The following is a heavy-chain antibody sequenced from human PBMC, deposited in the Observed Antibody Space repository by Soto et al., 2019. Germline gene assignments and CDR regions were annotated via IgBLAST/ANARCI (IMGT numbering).Heavy chain of an antibody. J-gene: IGHJ5*02. Sequence: LRLSCAASGFTFSSYSMNWVRQAPGKGLEWVSYISSSSSTIYYADSVKGRFTISRDNAKNSLYLQMNSLRDEDTAVYYCARALIAAAGEANWFDPWGQGTLVTVSS. CDR1: GFTFSSYS. V-gene: IGHV3-48*02. CDR3: ARALIAAAGEANWFDP. D-gene: IGHD6-13*01. CDR2: ISSSSSTI.